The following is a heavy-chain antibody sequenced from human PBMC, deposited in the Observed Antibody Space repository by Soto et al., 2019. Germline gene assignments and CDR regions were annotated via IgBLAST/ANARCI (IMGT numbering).Heavy chain of an antibody. V-gene: IGHV3-15*01. CDR2: VKSKTDGGTA. CDR1: GFSFGYAW. J-gene: IGHJ6*02. Sequence: EVQLVESGGGLVKPGGSLRLSCAASGFSFGYAWMSWVRQAPGKGLEWVGRVKSKTDGGTADYAAPVKGRFTISRDDSKTTVYLQMNSLKTEDTAVYYCTTDCSGGSCYPGAYYYYYGMDVWGQGTTVTVSS. CDR3: TTDCSGGSCYPGAYYYYYGMDV. D-gene: IGHD2-15*01.